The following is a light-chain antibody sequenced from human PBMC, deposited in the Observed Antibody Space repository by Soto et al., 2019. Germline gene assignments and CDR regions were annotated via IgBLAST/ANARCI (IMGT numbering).Light chain of an antibody. J-gene: IGLJ2*01. CDR1: SGHSSYA. CDR2: LDSDGSH. V-gene: IGLV4-69*01. CDR3: QTWGTGIPVV. Sequence: QSVLTQSPSASASLGASVKLTCTLSSGHSSYAIAWHQQQPEKGPRYLMKLDSDGSHTKGDAIPDRFSGSSSGAERYLTISSLPSEDGADYYCQTWGTGIPVVFGGGTKLTVL.